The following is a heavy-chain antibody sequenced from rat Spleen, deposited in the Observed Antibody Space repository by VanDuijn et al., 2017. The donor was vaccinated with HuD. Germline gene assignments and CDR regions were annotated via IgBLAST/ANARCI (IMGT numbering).Heavy chain of an antibody. CDR2: ISSGGGGT. CDR3: ATTPLYYSGDPYYFDY. V-gene: IGHV5-27*01. Sequence: EVQLVESGGGLVQPGRSLKLSCAASGFTFSSFPMAWVRQAPKTGLEWVAYISSGGGGTYYPDSVQGRFTISRDIAKSILYLQMDSLRSEDTATYYCATTPLYYSGDPYYFDYWGQGVMVTVSS. D-gene: IGHD1-1*01. J-gene: IGHJ2*01. CDR1: GFTFSSFP.